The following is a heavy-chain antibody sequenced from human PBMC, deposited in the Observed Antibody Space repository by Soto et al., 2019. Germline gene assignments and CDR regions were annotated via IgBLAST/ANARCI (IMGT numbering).Heavy chain of an antibody. Sequence: PSETRSRPGPVSGRPISSYYWGWIRQPPRKGREWIGYIYYSGDSNYKPSLKSAVTVSVETSKNQASLKMRSLAAGHTAVYDCAIERYYDVDVWGRGTTVT. J-gene: IGHJ6*02. CDR1: GRPISSYY. CDR3: AIERYYDVDV. V-gene: IGHV4-59*01. CDR2: IYYSGDS.